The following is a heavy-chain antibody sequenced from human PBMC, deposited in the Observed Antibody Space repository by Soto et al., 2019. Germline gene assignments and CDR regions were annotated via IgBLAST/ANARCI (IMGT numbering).Heavy chain of an antibody. CDR3: AREDLLNYDILTGYRFDGMDV. J-gene: IGHJ6*02. CDR1: GYTFTGYY. CDR2: INPNSGGT. V-gene: IGHV1-2*02. Sequence: ASVKVSCKASGYTFTGYYMHWVRQAPGQGLGWMGWINPNSGGTNYAQKFQGRVTMTRDTSISTAYMELSRLRSDDTAVYYCAREDLLNYDILTGYRFDGMDVWGQGTTVTVSS. D-gene: IGHD3-9*01.